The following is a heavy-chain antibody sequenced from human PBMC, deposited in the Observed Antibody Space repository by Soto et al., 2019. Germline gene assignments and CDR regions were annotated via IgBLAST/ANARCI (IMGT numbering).Heavy chain of an antibody. CDR2: IIPIFGTA. J-gene: IGHJ4*02. D-gene: IGHD1-26*01. Sequence: QVQLVQSGAEVKKPGSSVKVSCKASGGTFSSYSINWVRQAPGQGLEWMGEIIPIFGTANYAQKFQGRVTINADESTSTAYMELSSLRSEDTALYYCARDGGRHSGGIDYWGQGTLVTVSS. V-gene: IGHV1-69*01. CDR3: ARDGGRHSGGIDY. CDR1: GGTFSSYS.